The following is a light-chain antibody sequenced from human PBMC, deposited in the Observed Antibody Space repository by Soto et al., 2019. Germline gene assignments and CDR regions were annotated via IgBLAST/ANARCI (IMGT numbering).Light chain of an antibody. J-gene: IGKJ2*01. V-gene: IGKV3-20*01. CDR1: QSVSSSY. CDR2: AAS. CDR3: QQYDNSLYT. Sequence: EIVLTQSPGTLSLSPGERATLSCRASQSVSSSYLAWYQQKPGQPPRLLIYAASSRATGIPDRFSGSGSGTDFTLTISRLEPGDFAAYYCQQYDNSLYTFGQGTKLEIK.